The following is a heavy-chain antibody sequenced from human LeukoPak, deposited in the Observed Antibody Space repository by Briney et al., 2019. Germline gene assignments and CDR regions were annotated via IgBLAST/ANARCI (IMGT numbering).Heavy chain of an antibody. CDR2: ISVTSNYK. J-gene: IGHJ4*02. CDR3: ARTDFSASDY. Sequence: GGSLRLSCAASGFTFSSYSMNWVRQAPGMGLEWVSSISVTSNYKYCADSVKGRFTISRDNAQSSLYLQMNSLRAEDTAVYYCARTDFSASDYWGQGILVTVSS. V-gene: IGHV3-21*01. CDR1: GFTFSSYS. D-gene: IGHD2/OR15-2a*01.